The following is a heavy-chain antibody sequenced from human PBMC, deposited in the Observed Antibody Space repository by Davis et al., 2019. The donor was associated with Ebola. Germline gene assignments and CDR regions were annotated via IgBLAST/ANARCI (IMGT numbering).Heavy chain of an antibody. V-gene: IGHV3-30*04. J-gene: IGHJ5*02. D-gene: IGHD1-26*01. CDR1: GFTFSSYA. Sequence: GESLKISCAASGFTFSSYAMHWVRQAPDKGLEWVAVIWYDGSRKYYADSVKGRFTISRDNSKNTLYLQMNSLRAEDTAVYYCARGYSGSYYGANWFDPWGQGTLVTVSS. CDR2: IWYDGSRK. CDR3: ARGYSGSYYGANWFDP.